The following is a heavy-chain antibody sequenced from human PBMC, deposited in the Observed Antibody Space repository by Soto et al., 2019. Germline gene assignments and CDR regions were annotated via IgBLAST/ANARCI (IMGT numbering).Heavy chain of an antibody. CDR3: AGRRQVINDYYGMAD. Sequence: EVLLVESGGGLVQPGGSLRLSCAASGFTFSTYEMNWVRQVTGKCLVWNSVIGTAGYTKYVGSVKGRFTISRDNAKNSLYLQTNSLRAADTAVYYCAGRRQVINDYYGMADWGQGTTVIGSS. CDR2: IGTAGYT. J-gene: IGHJ6*02. D-gene: IGHD2-21*01. CDR1: GFTFSTYE. V-gene: IGHV3-13*01.